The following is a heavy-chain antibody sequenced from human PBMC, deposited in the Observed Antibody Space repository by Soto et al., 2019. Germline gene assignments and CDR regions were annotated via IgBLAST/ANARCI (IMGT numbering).Heavy chain of an antibody. CDR3: ARDALVAAAGFYYYGMDV. J-gene: IGHJ6*02. Sequence: GGSLRLSCAASGFTFSSYSMNWVRQAPGKGLEWVSSISSSSSYIYYADSVKGRFTISRDNAKNSLYLQMNSLRAEDTAVYYCARDALVAAAGFYYYGMDVWGQGTTVTVSS. CDR1: GFTFSSYS. D-gene: IGHD6-13*01. CDR2: ISSSSSYI. V-gene: IGHV3-21*01.